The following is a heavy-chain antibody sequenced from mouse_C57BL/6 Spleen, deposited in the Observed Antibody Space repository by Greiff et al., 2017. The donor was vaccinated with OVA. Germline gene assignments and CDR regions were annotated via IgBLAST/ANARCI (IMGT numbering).Heavy chain of an antibody. Sequence: QVQLQQSGAELARPGASVKMSCKASGYTFTSYTMHWVKQRPGQGLEWIGYINPSSGYTKYNQTFKDKATLTADKSSSTAYLQMNSLTAEDSAVNYGVRSRDDDDGWFAYWGKGTLVTVSA. J-gene: IGHJ3*01. CDR1: GYTFTSYT. CDR2: INPSSGYT. V-gene: IGHV1-4*01. D-gene: IGHD2-4*01. CDR3: VRSRDDDDGWFAY.